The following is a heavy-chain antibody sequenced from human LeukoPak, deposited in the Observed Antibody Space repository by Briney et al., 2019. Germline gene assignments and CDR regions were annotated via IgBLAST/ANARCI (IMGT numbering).Heavy chain of an antibody. D-gene: IGHD6-13*01. V-gene: IGHV3-11*04. CDR1: GFTFSDYY. CDR3: ARKEAAAGTRYFDY. J-gene: IGHJ4*02. Sequence: GGSLRLSCAASGFTFSDYYMSWIRQAPGKGLEWVSYISSSGSTIYYADSVKGRFTISRENAKNSLYLQMNSLRAEDTAVYYCARKEAAAGTRYFDYWGQGTLVTVSS. CDR2: ISSSGSTI.